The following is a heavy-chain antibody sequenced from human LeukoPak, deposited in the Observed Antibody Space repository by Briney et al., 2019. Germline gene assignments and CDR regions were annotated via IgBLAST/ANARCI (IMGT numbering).Heavy chain of an antibody. Sequence: GGSLRLSCAASGFTFSSYAMSWVRQAPGKGLEWVSAISGSGGSTYYADSVKGRFTISRDNSKNTLYLQMNSLRAEDTAVYYCAKDIAVADTNGNWYFDLWGRGTLVTVSS. CDR2: ISGSGGST. CDR3: AKDIAVADTNGNWYFDL. D-gene: IGHD6-19*01. J-gene: IGHJ2*01. CDR1: GFTFSSYA. V-gene: IGHV3-23*01.